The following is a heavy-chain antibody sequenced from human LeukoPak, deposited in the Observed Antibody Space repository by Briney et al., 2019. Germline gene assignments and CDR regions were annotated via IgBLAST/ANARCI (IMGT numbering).Heavy chain of an antibody. D-gene: IGHD3-22*01. J-gene: IGHJ4*02. V-gene: IGHV3-13*01. Sequence: GGSLRLSCAASGFTFSSYDMHWVRQATGKGLEWVSAIGTAGDTYYPGSVKGRFTISRENAKNSLYLQMNSLRAGDTAVYYCARATYYYDSLDYWGQGTLVTVSS. CDR3: ARATYYYDSLDY. CDR1: GFTFSSYD. CDR2: IGTAGDT.